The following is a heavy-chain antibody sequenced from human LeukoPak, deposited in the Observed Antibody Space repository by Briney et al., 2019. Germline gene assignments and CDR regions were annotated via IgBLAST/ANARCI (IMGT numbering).Heavy chain of an antibody. CDR3: ARGREPVPAWFFQYYYSYSMAV. CDR1: GGSFSGYD. CDR2: IYHSGSA. Sequence: SETLSLTCAVYGGSFSGYDWSWIRPPPGKGLEWVGEIYHSGSANYNPSPQGRVTIPVAKAKTQIPLKLNFVTAAATAVYYCARGREPVPAWFFQYYYSYSMAVWGKGTTVTVSS. V-gene: IGHV4-34*01. D-gene: IGHD2-2*01. J-gene: IGHJ6*03.